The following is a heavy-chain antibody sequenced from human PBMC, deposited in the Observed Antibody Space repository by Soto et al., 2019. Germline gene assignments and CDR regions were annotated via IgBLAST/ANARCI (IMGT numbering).Heavy chain of an antibody. J-gene: IGHJ5*02. CDR3: ARAGCSGGSCYLGGWFDP. Sequence: SETLSLTCTVSGGSISSGGYYWSWIRQHPGKGLEWIGYIYYSGSTYYNPSLKSRVTISVDTSKNQFSLKLSSVTAADTAVYYCARAGCSGGSCYLGGWFDPWGQGTLVTVPS. CDR2: IYYSGST. V-gene: IGHV4-31*03. D-gene: IGHD2-15*01. CDR1: GGSISSGGYY.